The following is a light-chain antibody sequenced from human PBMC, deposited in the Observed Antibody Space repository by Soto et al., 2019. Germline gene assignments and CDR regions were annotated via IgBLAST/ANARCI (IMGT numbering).Light chain of an antibody. J-gene: IGKJ4*01. V-gene: IGKV3-11*01. CDR1: QSVSRY. CDR3: QQRSRA. CDR2: DAS. Sequence: EDVLTQSPATLSLSPGERATLSCRTSQSVSRYLAWYQQKPGQAPRLLIYDASNRATGIPARFNGSGSETDFTLTISSLEPEDSAVYYCQQRSRAFGGGTKVEIK.